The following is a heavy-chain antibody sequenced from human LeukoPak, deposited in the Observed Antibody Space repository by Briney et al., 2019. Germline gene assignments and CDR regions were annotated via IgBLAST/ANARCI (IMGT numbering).Heavy chain of an antibody. CDR3: AKNRGYGGNAYDAFDI. V-gene: IGHV3-23*01. CDR1: GFTYSSYA. Sequence: GGSLRLSCAASGFTYSSYAMSWVRQAQGKGLEWVSAISGSGGSTYYADSVKGRFTISRDNSKNTLYLQMNSLRAEDTAVYYCAKNRGYGGNAYDAFDIWGPGTMVTVSS. D-gene: IGHD4-23*01. J-gene: IGHJ3*02. CDR2: ISGSGGST.